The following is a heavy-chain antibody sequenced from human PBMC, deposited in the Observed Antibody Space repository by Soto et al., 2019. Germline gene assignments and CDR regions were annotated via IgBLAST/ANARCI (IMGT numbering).Heavy chain of an antibody. V-gene: IGHV4-34*01. CDR3: ARGQEHGAFDI. CDR2: INHSGST. J-gene: IGHJ3*02. Sequence: QVQLQQWGAGLLKPSETLSLTCAVYGGSFSGYYWSWIRQPPGKGLEWIGEINHSGSTNYNPSLKSGVTISVDTSKNQFSLKLSSVTAADTAVYYCARGQEHGAFDIWGQGTMVTVSS. D-gene: IGHD1-26*01. CDR1: GGSFSGYY.